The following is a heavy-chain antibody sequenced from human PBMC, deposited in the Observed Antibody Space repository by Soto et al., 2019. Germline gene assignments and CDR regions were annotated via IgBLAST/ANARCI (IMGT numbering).Heavy chain of an antibody. Sequence: EVQLLESGGDLVQPGGSLRLFCAASGFTFSTYAMTWVRQAPGKGLEWVSTVTSGGGTFYVDTVKGRFTISRDNSKSTLYLKMNSLRAEDTAIYYCARTDKFNSQSSGWANRFDYWGQGALVTVAS. CDR3: ARTDKFNSQSSGWANRFDY. D-gene: IGHD6-19*01. CDR1: GFTFSTYA. J-gene: IGHJ4*02. CDR2: VTSGGGT. V-gene: IGHV3-23*01.